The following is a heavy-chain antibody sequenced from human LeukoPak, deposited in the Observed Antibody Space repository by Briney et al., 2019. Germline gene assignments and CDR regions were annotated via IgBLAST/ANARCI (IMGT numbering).Heavy chain of an antibody. D-gene: IGHD4-11*01. CDR3: ARAQTRLQFYYYYGMDV. CDR1: GFTFSSYW. CDR2: IMQDGSEK. J-gene: IGHJ6*02. Sequence: GGSLRLSCAASGFTFSSYWMSWVRQAPGKGLEWVANIMQDGSEKYYVDSVKGRFTISRDNAKNSLYLQMNSLRAEDTAVYYCARAQTRLQFYYYYGMDVWGQGTTVTVSS. V-gene: IGHV3-7*01.